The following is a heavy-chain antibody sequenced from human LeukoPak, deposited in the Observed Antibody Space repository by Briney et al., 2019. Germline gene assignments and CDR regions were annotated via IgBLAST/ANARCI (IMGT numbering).Heavy chain of an antibody. CDR3: ARARYCSSTSCYFDY. V-gene: IGHV1-69*13. CDR2: IIPIFGTA. D-gene: IGHD2-2*01. J-gene: IGHJ4*02. CDR1: GGTFSSYA. Sequence: ASVSVSCTASGGTFSSYAISWVRQAPGQGLEWMGGIIPIFGTANYAQKFQGRVTITADESTSTAYMELSSLRSEDTAVYYCARARYCSSTSCYFDYWGQGTLVTVSS.